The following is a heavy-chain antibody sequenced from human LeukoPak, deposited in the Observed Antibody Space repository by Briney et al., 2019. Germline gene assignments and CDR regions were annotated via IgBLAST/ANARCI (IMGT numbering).Heavy chain of an antibody. J-gene: IGHJ3*01. CDR1: SGSLSGHY. Sequence: SETLSLTCTVSSGSLSGHYWSWIRQPPGKRLEWIGYVSYNGRTKYNPYLQSRVTISIDTSKSQFSLKLTSVTSADTAVYSCARLLDNDISGDPDTFDVWGQGTTVIVSS. V-gene: IGHV4-59*11. CDR2: VSYNGRT. D-gene: IGHD3-22*01. CDR3: ARLLDNDISGDPDTFDV.